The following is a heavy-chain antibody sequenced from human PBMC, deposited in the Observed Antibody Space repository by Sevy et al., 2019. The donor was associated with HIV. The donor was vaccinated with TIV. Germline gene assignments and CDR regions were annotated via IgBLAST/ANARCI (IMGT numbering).Heavy chain of an antibody. CDR3: ARAPEYGDYIYYFDN. CDR1: GFTFSTYW. CDR2: IKQDGSEK. D-gene: IGHD4-17*01. V-gene: IGHV3-7*01. Sequence: GGSLRLSCAASGFTFSTYWMSWVRRAPGKGLEWVVNIKQDGSEKYYVDSVKGRFTISRDNAKNSLYLQMNSLRAEDTAVYYCARAPEYGDYIYYFDNWGQGTLVTVSS. J-gene: IGHJ4*02.